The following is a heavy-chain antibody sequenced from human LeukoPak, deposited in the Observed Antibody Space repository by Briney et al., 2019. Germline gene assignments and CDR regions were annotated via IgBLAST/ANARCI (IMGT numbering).Heavy chain of an antibody. CDR2: INYSGST. V-gene: IGHV4-34*01. CDR1: GGSFSGYY. CDR3: ARSEINDYSRY. J-gene: IGHJ4*02. Sequence: PSETLSLTCAVYGGSFSGYYWSWIRQPPGKGLEWIGSINYSGSTYDNPSLKSRVTISVDTSKNQFSLKLSSVTAADTAVYYCARSEINDYSRYWGQGILVIVSS. D-gene: IGHD4-11*01.